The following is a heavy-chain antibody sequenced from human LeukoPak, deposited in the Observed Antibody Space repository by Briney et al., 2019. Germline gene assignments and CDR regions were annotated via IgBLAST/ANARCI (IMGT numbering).Heavy chain of an antibody. CDR1: AFSFSNHA. CDR2: ISTSGGST. D-gene: IGHD6-13*01. J-gene: IGHJ5*02. CDR3: AKDPVGIAAAGRYNWFDP. Sequence: QPGGSLRLSCAASAFSFSNHAMSWVRQAPGKGLEWVSTISTSGGSTYYADSVKGRFTISRDNSKNTLYLQMNSLRAEDTAVYYCAKDPVGIAAAGRYNWFDPWGQGTLVTVSS. V-gene: IGHV3-23*01.